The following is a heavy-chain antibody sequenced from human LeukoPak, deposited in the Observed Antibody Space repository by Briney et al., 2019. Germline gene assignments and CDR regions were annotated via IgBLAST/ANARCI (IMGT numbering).Heavy chain of an antibody. J-gene: IGHJ3*02. CDR3: ARDALYYYDSSGYYPTGAFDS. D-gene: IGHD3-22*01. CDR2: ISYDGSDK. V-gene: IGHV3-30-3*01. Sequence: PGRSLRLSCVVSGFTLSRYPMYWVRQAPGKGLEWVAVISYDGSDKYYADSVKGRFTISRDNSKNTLYLQMNSLRAEDTAVYYCARDALYYYDSSGYYPTGAFDSWGQGTMVTVSS. CDR1: GFTLSRYP.